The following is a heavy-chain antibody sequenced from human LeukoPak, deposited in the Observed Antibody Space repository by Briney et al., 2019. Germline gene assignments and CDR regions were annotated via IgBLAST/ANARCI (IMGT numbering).Heavy chain of an antibody. CDR3: ARGGGCSSTSCYAGGVNWFDP. Sequence: SETQSLTCAVYGGSFSGYYWSWIRQPPGKGLEWIGEINHSGSTNYNPSLKSRVTISVDTSKNQFSLKLSSVTAADTAVYYCARGGGCSSTSCYAGGVNWFDPWGQGTLVTVSS. CDR1: GGSFSGYY. V-gene: IGHV4-34*01. CDR2: INHSGST. J-gene: IGHJ5*02. D-gene: IGHD2-2*01.